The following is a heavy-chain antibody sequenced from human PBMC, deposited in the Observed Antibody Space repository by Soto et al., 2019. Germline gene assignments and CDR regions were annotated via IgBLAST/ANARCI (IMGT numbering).Heavy chain of an antibody. D-gene: IGHD3-3*01. CDR2: ISGSSSTI. V-gene: IGHV3-48*01. Sequence: GGSLRLSCAASGFTFRTHGMNWVRQVPGEGLEWISYISGSSSTILYADSVKGRFTISRDNSKNSLYLQMVSLRAEDTAVYFCARDERLLESPYYYYMDVWGTGTSVTVSS. CDR3: ARDERLLESPYYYYMDV. CDR1: GFTFRTHG. J-gene: IGHJ6*03.